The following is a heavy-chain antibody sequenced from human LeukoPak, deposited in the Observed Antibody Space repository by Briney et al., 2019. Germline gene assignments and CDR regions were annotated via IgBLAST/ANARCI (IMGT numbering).Heavy chain of an antibody. J-gene: IGHJ4*02. D-gene: IGHD3-10*01. CDR3: AGGGGY. CDR1: GFAFSRYW. CDR2: VKEDGSEK. V-gene: IGHV3-7*02. Sequence: PGGSLRLSCAGSGFAFSRYWMRWVHQAPGKGLEWVATVKEDGSEKYYVDSVKGRFTISRDNAKNSLYLQMNSLRVDDTAVYYCAGGGGYWGQGTLVTVSS.